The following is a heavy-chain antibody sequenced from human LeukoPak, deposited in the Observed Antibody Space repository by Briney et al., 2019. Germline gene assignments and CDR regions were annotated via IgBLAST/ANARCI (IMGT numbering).Heavy chain of an antibody. V-gene: IGHV3-74*01. CDR2: INIDETNA. CDR3: GRGGDGIDV. J-gene: IGHJ3*01. Sequence: GGSLRLSCTVSGFTFRNYLMHWVRQAPGGGLVWVSRINIDETNAYADSVSGRFIISRDNAKNTLYLQMDSLKAEDTGMYFCGRGGDGIDVWGQGTTVIVSS. CDR1: GFTFRNYL.